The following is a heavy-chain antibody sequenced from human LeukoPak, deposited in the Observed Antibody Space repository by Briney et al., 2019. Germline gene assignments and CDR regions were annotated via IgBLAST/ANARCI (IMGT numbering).Heavy chain of an antibody. V-gene: IGHV1-46*01. CDR1: GYTFTSYY. CDR2: INPSGGST. Sequence: GASVTVSCKASGYTFTSYYMYWVRQAPGQGLEWMGIINPSGGSTSYAQKFQGRVTMTRDMSTSTVYMELSSLRSEDTAVYYCARDSSGGDYVGYWGQGTLVTVSS. J-gene: IGHJ4*02. D-gene: IGHD6-25*01. CDR3: ARDSSGGDYVGY.